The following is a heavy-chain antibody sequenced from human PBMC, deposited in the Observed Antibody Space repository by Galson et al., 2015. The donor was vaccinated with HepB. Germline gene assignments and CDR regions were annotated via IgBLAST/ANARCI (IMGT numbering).Heavy chain of an antibody. V-gene: IGHV3-21*01. D-gene: IGHD6-19*01. CDR1: GFIFTSYS. CDR3: ARAPLGSSGWYGTFDY. J-gene: IGHJ4*02. CDR2: ISSDSTYI. Sequence: SLRLSCAASGFIFTSYSLNWVRQTPGQGLEWVSSISSDSTYIHYSDSVKGRFTISRDNAGNSLFLQMNSLRVEDTAIYYCARAPLGSSGWYGTFDYWGQGTLVTVSS.